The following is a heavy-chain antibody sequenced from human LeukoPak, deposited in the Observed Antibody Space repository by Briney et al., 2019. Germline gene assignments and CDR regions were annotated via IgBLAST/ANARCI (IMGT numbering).Heavy chain of an antibody. CDR1: GGSISSYY. V-gene: IGHV4-59*01. D-gene: IGHD6-19*01. Sequence: SETLSLTCTVSGGSISSYYWGWIRQPPGKGLEWIGYNYYSGSNNYNPSLKSRATISVDTSKNQFSLKLSSVTAADTAVYYCARDKKISSGYDYWGQGTLVTVSS. CDR3: ARDKKISSGYDY. CDR2: NYYSGSN. J-gene: IGHJ4*02.